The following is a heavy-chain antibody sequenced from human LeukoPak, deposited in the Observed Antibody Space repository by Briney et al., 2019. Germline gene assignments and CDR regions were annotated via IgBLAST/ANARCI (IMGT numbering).Heavy chain of an antibody. CDR2: ISYDGSNK. J-gene: IGHJ4*02. CDR1: GFTFSSYA. D-gene: IGHD3-22*01. Sequence: PGRSLRLSCAASGFTFSSYAMPWVRQAPGRGLEWVAVISYDGSNKYYASSVKGRFTISRDNSKNTLYLQMNSLRAEDTAVYYCARAGPWYYDSSSLTDYWGQGTLVTVSS. V-gene: IGHV3-30*04. CDR3: ARAGPWYYDSSSLTDY.